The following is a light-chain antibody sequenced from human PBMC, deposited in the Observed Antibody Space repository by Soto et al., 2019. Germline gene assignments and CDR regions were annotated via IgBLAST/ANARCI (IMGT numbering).Light chain of an antibody. Sequence: EIVLTQSPATLSLSPGERATLSCRASQSISSFLAWYQQKPGQAPRLLIYDPSNRATGIPARFSGSGSGTDFSLIISSLEPEDFAVYYCQQRSNWPLTFGGGTKVEIK. CDR1: QSISSF. J-gene: IGKJ4*01. CDR2: DPS. V-gene: IGKV3-11*01. CDR3: QQRSNWPLT.